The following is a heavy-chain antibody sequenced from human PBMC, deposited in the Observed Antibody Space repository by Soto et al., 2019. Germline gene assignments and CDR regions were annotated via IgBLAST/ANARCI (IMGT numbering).Heavy chain of an antibody. CDR3: TTDPEKKLVRWSGYYFDY. V-gene: IGHV3-15*01. D-gene: IGHD6-13*01. Sequence: XGCLRLSCAACGFSVSNAWVSGVRQAPGKGLEWVGRIKSKTDGGTTDYAAPVKGRFTISRDDSKNTLYLQMNSLKTEDTAAYYCTTDPEKKLVRWSGYYFDYWGQRTLVTVSS. CDR2: IKSKTDGGTT. J-gene: IGHJ4*02. CDR1: GFSVSNAW.